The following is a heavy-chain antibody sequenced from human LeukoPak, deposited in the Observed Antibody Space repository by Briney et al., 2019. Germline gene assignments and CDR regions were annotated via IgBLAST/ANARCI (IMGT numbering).Heavy chain of an antibody. D-gene: IGHD2-2*01. CDR3: ARNCSRTSCSGTFDI. J-gene: IGHJ3*02. V-gene: IGHV4-39*01. Sequence: KPSETLSLTCTVSNGSIGSSRYYWAWIRQPPGKGLEWIGSIYYSGSTHYNPSQKSRVTISVDTSKNQFFLRLSSGTAADTAVYYCARNCSRTSCSGTFDIWGRGTMVTVSS. CDR2: IYYSGST. CDR1: NGSIGSSRYY.